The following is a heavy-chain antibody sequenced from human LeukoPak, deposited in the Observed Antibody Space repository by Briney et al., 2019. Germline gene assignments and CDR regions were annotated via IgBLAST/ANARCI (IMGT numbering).Heavy chain of an antibody. CDR1: GFTFSNIW. CDR2: IKTKTDGGTT. D-gene: IGHD1-1*01. CDR3: VTRVKSTGDY. Sequence: PGGSLRLSCEASGFTFSNIWVNWVRQAPGKGLEWIGRIKTKTDGGTTEYAAPVKRRFTISRDDSKNTVYLQMNSLKTEDTALYYCVTRVKSTGDYWGQGTLVSVSS. J-gene: IGHJ4*02. V-gene: IGHV3-15*01.